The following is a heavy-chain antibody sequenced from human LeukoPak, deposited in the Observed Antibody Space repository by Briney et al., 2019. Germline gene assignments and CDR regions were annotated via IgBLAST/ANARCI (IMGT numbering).Heavy chain of an antibody. CDR1: GFTVSSNY. CDR2: IYSGGST. V-gene: IGHV3-66*01. Sequence: GGSLRLSCAASGFTVSSNYMSWVRQAPGKGLEWVSVIYSGGSTYYADSVKGRFTISRDNSKNTLYLQMNSLRAEDMAVYYCASGSHYDSSGYPHDAFDIWGQGTMVTVSS. CDR3: ASGSHYDSSGYPHDAFDI. J-gene: IGHJ3*02. D-gene: IGHD3-22*01.